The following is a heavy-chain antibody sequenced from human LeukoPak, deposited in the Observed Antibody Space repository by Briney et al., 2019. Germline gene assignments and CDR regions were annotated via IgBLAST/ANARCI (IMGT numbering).Heavy chain of an antibody. D-gene: IGHD5-12*01. Sequence: AASVKVSCKASGYTFIDYGITWVRQARGQGLEWMGWISGHQGNTKYAQNFQGRVTMTIDTSTSTAYMDLRSLRSDDTAIYFCARGDLATITAGPFEYWGQGTLVAVSS. CDR3: ARGDLATITAGPFEY. V-gene: IGHV1-18*01. J-gene: IGHJ4*02. CDR1: GYTFIDYG. CDR2: ISGHQGNT.